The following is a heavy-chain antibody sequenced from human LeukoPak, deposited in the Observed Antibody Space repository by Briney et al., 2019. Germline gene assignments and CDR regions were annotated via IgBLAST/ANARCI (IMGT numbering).Heavy chain of an antibody. V-gene: IGHV1-24*01. Sequence: ASVKVSCKVSGYTLTELSMHWVRQAPGKGLEWMGGFDPEDSETIYAQKFQGRVTMTEDTSTDTAYMELSSLRSEDTAVYYCATDSIVGASLFSYWGQGTLVTVSS. J-gene: IGHJ4*02. CDR3: ATDSIVGASLFSY. D-gene: IGHD1-26*01. CDR1: GYTLTELS. CDR2: FDPEDSET.